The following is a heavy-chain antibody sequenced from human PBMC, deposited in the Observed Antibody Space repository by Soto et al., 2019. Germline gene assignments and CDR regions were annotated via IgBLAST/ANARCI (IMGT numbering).Heavy chain of an antibody. J-gene: IGHJ6*02. CDR3: VSSSSSLKYYYYGMDV. V-gene: IGHV3-64D*08. D-gene: IGHD6-6*01. CDR1: GFTFSSYA. Sequence: GGSLRLSCSASGFTFSSYAMHWVRQAPGKGLEYVSAISSNGGSTYYADSVKGRFTISRDNSKNTLYLQMSSLRAEDTAVYYCVSSSSSLKYYYYGMDVWGQGTTVTVSS. CDR2: ISSNGGST.